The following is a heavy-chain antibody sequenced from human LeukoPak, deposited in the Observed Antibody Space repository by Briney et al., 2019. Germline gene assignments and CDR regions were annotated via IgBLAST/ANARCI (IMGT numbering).Heavy chain of an antibody. CDR2: IYHSGST. Sequence: SGTLSLTCVVSGGSIISSNWWSWLRQPPGKGLEWIGYIYHSGSTYYNPSLKSRVTISVDRSKNQFSLKLSSVTAADTAVYYCARDLHYYDSSGYTIAHDYWGQGTLVTVSS. V-gene: IGHV4-4*02. CDR1: GGSIISSNW. J-gene: IGHJ4*02. D-gene: IGHD3-22*01. CDR3: ARDLHYYDSSGYTIAHDY.